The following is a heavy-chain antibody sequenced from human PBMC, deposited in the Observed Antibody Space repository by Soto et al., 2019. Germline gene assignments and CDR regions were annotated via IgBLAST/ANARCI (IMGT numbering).Heavy chain of an antibody. J-gene: IGHJ6*02. CDR1: GGSISSYY. V-gene: IGHV4-59*01. CDR3: ARVALFHELERREDYYYYYGMDV. Sequence: SETLSLTCTVSGGSISSYYWSWIRQPPGKGLEWIGYIYYSGSTNYNPSLKSRVTISVDTSKNQFSLKLSSVTAADTAVYYCARVALFHELERREDYYYYYGMDVWGQGTTVTVSS. CDR2: IYYSGST. D-gene: IGHD1-1*01.